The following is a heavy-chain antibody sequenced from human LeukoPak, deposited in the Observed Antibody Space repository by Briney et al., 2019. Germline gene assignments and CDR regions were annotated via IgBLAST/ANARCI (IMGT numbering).Heavy chain of an antibody. CDR3: AIVGATGRYDAFDI. CDR1: GFTVSSNY. CDR2: IYSGGST. J-gene: IGHJ3*02. D-gene: IGHD1-26*01. Sequence: PGGSLRLSCAASGFTVSSNYMSWVSQAPGKGLEWVSVIYSGGSTYYADSVKGRFTISRDNSKNTLYLQMNSLRAEDTAVYYCAIVGATGRYDAFDIWGQGTMVTVSS. V-gene: IGHV3-66*01.